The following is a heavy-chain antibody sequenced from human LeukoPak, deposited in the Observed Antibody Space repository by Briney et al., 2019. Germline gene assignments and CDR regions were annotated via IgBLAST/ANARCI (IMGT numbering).Heavy chain of an antibody. CDR3: ARRGKGGKVDY. V-gene: IGHV4-59*01. J-gene: IGHJ4*02. D-gene: IGHD3-16*01. CDR2: IYYSGST. Sequence: ESSETLSLTCSVSGGSISSYYWSWIRQPPGKGLEWIGYIYYSGSTNYNPSLKSRVTISVDTSKNQFSLKLSSVTAADTAVYYCARRGKGGKVDYWGQGTLVTVSS. CDR1: GGSISSYY.